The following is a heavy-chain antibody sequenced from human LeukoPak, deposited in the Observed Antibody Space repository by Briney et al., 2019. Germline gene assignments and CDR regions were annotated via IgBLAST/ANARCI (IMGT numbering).Heavy chain of an antibody. V-gene: IGHV3-30*02. J-gene: IGHJ4*02. CDR1: GFTFSSYG. CDR3: AKVGGYCSSTSCRRDY. CDR2: IRYDGSNK. D-gene: IGHD2-2*01. Sequence: GGSLRLSCAASGFTFSSYGMHWVRQAPGKGLEWVAFIRYDGSNKYYADSVKGRFTISRDNSKNTLYPQMNSLRAEDTAVYYCAKVGGYCSSTSCRRDYWGQGTLVTVSS.